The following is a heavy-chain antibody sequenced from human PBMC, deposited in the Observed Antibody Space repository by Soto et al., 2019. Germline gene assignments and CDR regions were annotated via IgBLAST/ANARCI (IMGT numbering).Heavy chain of an antibody. CDR3: SRDGDFYGLDV. CDR2: IRGSTYGGTT. CDR1: GFTSDDYDYA. Sequence: GGSLRLSCTFSGFTSDDYDYALTWVRQAPGKGLQWLGLIRGSTYGGTTEYAASVKGRFTISRDDSKGITYLQMNSLKTEDTAVYYCSRDGDFYGLDVWGQGTRSPSP. D-gene: IGHD3-3*01. J-gene: IGHJ6*02. V-gene: IGHV3-49*04.